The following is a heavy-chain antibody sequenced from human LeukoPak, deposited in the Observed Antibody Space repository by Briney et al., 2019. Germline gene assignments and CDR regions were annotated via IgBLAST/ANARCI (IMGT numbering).Heavy chain of an antibody. CDR2: IYYSGST. Sequence: SETLPLTCTVSGGSISSYYWSWIRQPPGKGLEWIGYIYYSGSTNYNPSLKTRVTISGDTSKNHFSLRLSSVTAADTAVYYCAREKDGYVGIFDFWGQGTLVTVSS. J-gene: IGHJ4*02. V-gene: IGHV4-59*01. D-gene: IGHD5-12*01. CDR3: AREKDGYVGIFDF. CDR1: GGSISSYY.